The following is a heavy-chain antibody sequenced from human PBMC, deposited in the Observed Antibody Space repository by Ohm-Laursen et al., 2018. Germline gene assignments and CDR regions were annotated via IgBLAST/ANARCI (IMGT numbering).Heavy chain of an antibody. D-gene: IGHD1-26*01. CDR1: GFTVSSNY. CDR2: IYSGGST. CDR3: ARDSSSVYGSLDY. Sequence: SLRLSCSAFGFTVSSNYMSWVRQAPGKGLEWVSVIYSGGSTYYADSVKGRFTISRDNSKNTLYLQMNSLRAEDTAVYYCARDSSSVYGSLDYWGQGTLVTVSS. V-gene: IGHV3-53*01. J-gene: IGHJ4*02.